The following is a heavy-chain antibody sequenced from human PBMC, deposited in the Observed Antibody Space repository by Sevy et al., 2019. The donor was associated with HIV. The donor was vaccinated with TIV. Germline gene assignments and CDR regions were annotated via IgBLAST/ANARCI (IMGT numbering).Heavy chain of an antibody. D-gene: IGHD4-17*01. CDR1: GGSFNDHY. V-gene: IGHV4-34*01. Sequence: SETLSVTCALHGGSFNDHYWTWVRQSPGKGLEWIGEINRFGSTLYSPSLKGRVTLTVDTFNNHFSLKMKSMTAADTAIYYCARDRTGTSDDGQYGWGPDLWGQGLLVTVSS. CDR2: INRFGST. CDR3: ARDRTGTSDDGQYGWGPDL. J-gene: IGHJ4*02.